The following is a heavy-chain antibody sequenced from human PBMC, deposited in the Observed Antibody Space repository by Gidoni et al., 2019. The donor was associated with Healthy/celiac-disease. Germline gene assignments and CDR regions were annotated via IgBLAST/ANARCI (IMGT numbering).Heavy chain of an antibody. Sequence: EVQLVESGGGLVKPGGSLRLPCAASGFTFSSYSLNWVRQAPGKGLEWFSSISSSSSYTYYAASVKGPFTISRDNAKNSLYLQMNSLRAEDTAVYYCARRIRDSSVYYYYYGMDVWGQGTTVTVSS. CDR1: GFTFSSYS. D-gene: IGHD3-22*01. J-gene: IGHJ6*02. CDR3: ARRIRDSSVYYYYYGMDV. V-gene: IGHV3-21*01. CDR2: ISSSSSYT.